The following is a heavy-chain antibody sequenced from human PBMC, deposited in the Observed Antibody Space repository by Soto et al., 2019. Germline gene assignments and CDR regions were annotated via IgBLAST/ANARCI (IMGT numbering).Heavy chain of an antibody. Sequence: QLQLQESGSGLVRPSQTLSLTCAVSGGSISSGGYSWNWIRQPPGKGLEWIGYIYHSGSTLYNPSLKSRVTISVDKSTNQVSLKLTSVTAADTAVYYCARDQLEGNWFDPWGQGTLVTVSS. CDR1: GGSISSGGYS. CDR2: IYHSGST. J-gene: IGHJ5*02. V-gene: IGHV4-30-2*01. CDR3: ARDQLEGNWFDP. D-gene: IGHD1-1*01.